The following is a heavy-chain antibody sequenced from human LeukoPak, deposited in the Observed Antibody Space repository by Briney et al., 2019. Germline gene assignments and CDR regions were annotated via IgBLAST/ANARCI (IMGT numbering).Heavy chain of an antibody. CDR3: ARDSTVTIFGVVNPDYYYYYMDV. Sequence: GGSLRLSCAASGFTFSSYDMHWVRQATGKGLEWVSAIGIAGDTYYPGSVKGRFTISRENAKNSLYLQMNSLRAGDTAVYYCARDSTVTIFGVVNPDYYYYYMDVWGKGTTVTVSS. CDR1: GFTFSSYD. CDR2: IGIAGDT. D-gene: IGHD3-3*01. J-gene: IGHJ6*03. V-gene: IGHV3-13*01.